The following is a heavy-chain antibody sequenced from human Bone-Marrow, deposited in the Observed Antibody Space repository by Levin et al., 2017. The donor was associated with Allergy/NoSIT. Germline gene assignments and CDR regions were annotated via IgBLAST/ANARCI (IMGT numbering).Heavy chain of an antibody. V-gene: IGHV3-74*01. CDR2: INSDGSTT. D-gene: IGHD2-15*01. CDR1: GFTFSNYW. CDR3: ARDRPYCSGGSCQDY. Sequence: LSLTCAASGFTFSNYWMHWVRQGPGKGLVWVSRINSDGSTTSYADSVKGRFTISRDNAKNTVYLQMNSLRADDTAVYYCARDRPYCSGGSCQDYWGQGTQVTVSS. J-gene: IGHJ4*02.